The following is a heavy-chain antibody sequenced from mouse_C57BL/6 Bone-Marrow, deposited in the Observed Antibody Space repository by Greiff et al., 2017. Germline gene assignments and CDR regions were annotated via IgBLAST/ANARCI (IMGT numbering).Heavy chain of an antibody. Sequence: VQVVESGAELTKPGASVKLSCKASGYTFTSYWMHWVKQRPGQGLEWIGYINPSSGYTKYNQKFKDKATLTADKSSSTAYMQLSSLTYEDSAVYYCERKNWDGAMDYWGQGTSVTVSS. CDR1: GYTFTSYW. CDR3: ERKNWDGAMDY. CDR2: INPSSGYT. V-gene: IGHV1-7*01. D-gene: IGHD4-1*01. J-gene: IGHJ4*01.